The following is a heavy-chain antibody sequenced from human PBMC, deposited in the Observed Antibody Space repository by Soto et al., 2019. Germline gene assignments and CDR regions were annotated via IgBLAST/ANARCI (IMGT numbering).Heavy chain of an antibody. CDR1: GFTFSSYS. V-gene: IGHV3-48*01. Sequence: EVQLVESGGGWVQPGGSLRLSCAASGFTFSSYSMNWVRQAPGKGLEWVSYISSSSSTIYYADSVKGRFTISRDNAKNSLYLQMNSLRAEDTAVYYCAREALRGLRGVRLSWFDPWGQGTLVTVSS. CDR3: AREALRGLRGVRLSWFDP. J-gene: IGHJ5*02. D-gene: IGHD3-10*01. CDR2: ISSSSSTI.